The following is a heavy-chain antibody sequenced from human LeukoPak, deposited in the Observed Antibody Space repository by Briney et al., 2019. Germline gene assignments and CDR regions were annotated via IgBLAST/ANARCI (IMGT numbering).Heavy chain of an antibody. CDR1: GYTFSSYG. Sequence: ASVKVSCKASGYTFSSYGITWVRQAPGQGLGWVGWISAYNGNTNYAQKLQGSVTMTTDTSTSTAYMELRSLRSDDTAVYYCARTPIVVVISTFIGAFDIWGQGTMVTVSS. CDR3: ARTPIVVVISTFIGAFDI. CDR2: ISAYNGNT. D-gene: IGHD3-22*01. J-gene: IGHJ3*02. V-gene: IGHV1-18*01.